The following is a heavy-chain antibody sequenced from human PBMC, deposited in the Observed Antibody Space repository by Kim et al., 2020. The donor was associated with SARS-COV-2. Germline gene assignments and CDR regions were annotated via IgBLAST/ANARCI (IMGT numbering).Heavy chain of an antibody. Sequence: GGSLRLSCAASGFSLSDAWMSWVRQVPGKGLEWVGRIKAKAAGGTAEYPASVKGRFTISRDDSQNTLYVQMSSLKIEDTAVYYCTTLRFSDGMDVWGQGTTVTVSS. CDR1: GFSLSDAW. V-gene: IGHV3-15*05. D-gene: IGHD3-3*01. J-gene: IGHJ6*02. CDR2: IKAKAAGGTA. CDR3: TTLRFSDGMDV.